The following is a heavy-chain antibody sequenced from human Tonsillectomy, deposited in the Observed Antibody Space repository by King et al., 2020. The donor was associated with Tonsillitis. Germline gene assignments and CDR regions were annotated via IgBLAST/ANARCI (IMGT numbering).Heavy chain of an antibody. V-gene: IGHV3-23*04. CDR3: AKEATVTNYYYFYYMDV. CDR2: MSGSGGST. D-gene: IGHD4-17*01. CDR1: GFTFSSYA. J-gene: IGHJ6*03. Sequence: VQLVESGGGLVQPGGSLRLSCAASGFTFSSYAMSWVRQAPGKGLEWVSDMSGSGGSTYYAESVKGRFTISRDNSKNTLYLQMNSLRAEDTAVYYCAKEATVTNYYYFYYMDVWGKGTTVTVSS.